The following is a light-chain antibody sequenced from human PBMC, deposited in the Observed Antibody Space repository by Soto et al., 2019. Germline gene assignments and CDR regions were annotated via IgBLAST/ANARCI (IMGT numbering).Light chain of an antibody. V-gene: IGLV2-14*01. CDR2: DVS. J-gene: IGLJ1*01. CDR1: SSDVGGYNY. CDR3: SSYTSSSTDV. Sequence: QSVRTQPASVSGSPGQSITISCTGTSSDVGGYNYVSWYQQHPGKAPKLMIYDVSNRPSGVSNRFSGSKSGNTASLTISGLQAEDEADYYCSSYTSSSTDVFGTGTKVTVL.